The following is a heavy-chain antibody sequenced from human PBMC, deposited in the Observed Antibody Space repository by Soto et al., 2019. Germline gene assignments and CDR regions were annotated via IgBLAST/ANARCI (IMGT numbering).Heavy chain of an antibody. D-gene: IGHD3-3*01. J-gene: IGHJ4*02. V-gene: IGHV3-74*01. CDR3: ARAAPSFF. Sequence: EVQLEESGGGLVQPGGSLRLSCAASGFTFSSYWMHWVRQAPGKGLVWVSRINSNGSTTYADSVKGRFTITRDNAKNTLYLQMNSLGAEDTAVYYCARAAPSFFWGQGTLVTVS. CDR2: INSNGST. CDR1: GFTFSSYW.